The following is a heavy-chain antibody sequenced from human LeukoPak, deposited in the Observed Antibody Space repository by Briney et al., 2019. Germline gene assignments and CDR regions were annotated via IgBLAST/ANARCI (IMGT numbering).Heavy chain of an antibody. CDR1: GGSFSGYY. Sequence: NTSETLSLTCAVYGGSFSGYYWSWIRQPPGKGLEWIGEINHSGSTNYNPSLKSRVTISVDTSKNQFSLKLSSVTAADTAVYHCARSPLFNGYDYWGQGTLVTVSS. CDR2: INHSGST. J-gene: IGHJ4*02. D-gene: IGHD5-18*01. V-gene: IGHV4-34*01. CDR3: ARSPLFNGYDY.